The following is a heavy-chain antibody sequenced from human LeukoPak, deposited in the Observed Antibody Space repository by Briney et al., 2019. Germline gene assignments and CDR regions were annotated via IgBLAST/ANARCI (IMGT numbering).Heavy chain of an antibody. D-gene: IGHD3-10*01. CDR3: AHRRGILWFGESERAFDI. Sequence: ESGPTLVKPTQTLTLTCTFSGFSLSTSGVGVGWIRQPPGKALEWLALIYWDDDKRYSPSLKSRLTITKDTSKNQVVLTMTNMDPVDTATYYCAHRRGILWFGESERAFDIWGQGTMVTVSS. V-gene: IGHV2-5*02. J-gene: IGHJ3*02. CDR1: GFSLSTSGVG. CDR2: IYWDDDK.